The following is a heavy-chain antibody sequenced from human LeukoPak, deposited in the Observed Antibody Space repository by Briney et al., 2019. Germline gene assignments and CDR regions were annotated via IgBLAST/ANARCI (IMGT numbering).Heavy chain of an antibody. Sequence: ASVKVSCKASGYTFSDYYMHWVRQAPGQGLEWMGWINPNSADANYAQKFQGRVTVTRDTSISTVYMELSRLRSDDTAVYYCARVVGVTSGLDYWGQGTLVTVSS. CDR2: INPNSADA. J-gene: IGHJ4*02. V-gene: IGHV1-2*02. CDR3: ARVVGVTSGLDY. CDR1: GYTFSDYY. D-gene: IGHD1-26*01.